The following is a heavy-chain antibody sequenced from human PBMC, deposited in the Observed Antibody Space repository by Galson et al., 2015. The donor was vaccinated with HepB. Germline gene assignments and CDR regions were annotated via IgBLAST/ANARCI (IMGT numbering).Heavy chain of an antibody. CDR1: GFTFNNYA. Sequence: SLRLSCAASGFTFNNYAMSWVRQAPGKGLEWVSAISGSGDSTSHAGSVKGRFTISRDNSRNTLYLQMNSLRAEDTAVYYCARYVSGRYYNGLDWGQGTLVTVSS. J-gene: IGHJ1*01. D-gene: IGHD3-10*01. CDR3: ARYVSGRYYNGLD. CDR2: ISGSGDST. V-gene: IGHV3-23*01.